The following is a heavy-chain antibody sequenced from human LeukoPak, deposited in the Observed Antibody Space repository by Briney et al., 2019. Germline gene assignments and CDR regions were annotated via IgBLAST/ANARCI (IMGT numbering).Heavy chain of an antibody. CDR1: GYTFTSYD. V-gene: IGHV1-8*01. D-gene: IGHD2-15*01. Sequence: GASVKVSCKASGYTFTSYDINWVRQATGQGLERMGWMNPNSGNTGYAQKFQGRVTMTRNTSISTAYMELSSLRSEDTAVYYCARGLVVAATPSYWGQGTLVTVSS. CDR2: MNPNSGNT. J-gene: IGHJ4*02. CDR3: ARGLVVAATPSY.